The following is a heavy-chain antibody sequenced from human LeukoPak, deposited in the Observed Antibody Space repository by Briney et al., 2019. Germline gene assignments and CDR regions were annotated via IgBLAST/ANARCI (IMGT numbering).Heavy chain of an antibody. Sequence: SVKISCKASGYTFTSYGISWVRQAPGQGPEWMGWISGYNGKTEYAQKFQGRVTMTTDTSTSTAYMELKSLRSDDTALYYCARDSSPMVVVVIMDYWGQGTLVTVSS. CDR2: ISGYNGKT. J-gene: IGHJ4*02. V-gene: IGHV1-18*01. CDR1: GYTFTSYG. CDR3: ARDSSPMVVVVIMDY. D-gene: IGHD3-22*01.